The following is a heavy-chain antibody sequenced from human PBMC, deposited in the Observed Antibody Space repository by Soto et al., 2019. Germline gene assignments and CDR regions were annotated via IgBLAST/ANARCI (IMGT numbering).Heavy chain of an antibody. CDR1: GFTFSDYY. Sequence: GGSLRLSCAASGFTFSDYYMSWIRQAPGKGLEWVSYISSSGSTIYYADSVKGRFTISRDNAKNSLYLQMNSLRAEDTAVYYCARAGPLFSGGTCYPAPYYFDYGGEGTLVTVP. CDR2: ISSSGSTI. V-gene: IGHV3-11*01. J-gene: IGHJ4*02. CDR3: ARAGPLFSGGTCYPAPYYFDY. D-gene: IGHD2-15*01.